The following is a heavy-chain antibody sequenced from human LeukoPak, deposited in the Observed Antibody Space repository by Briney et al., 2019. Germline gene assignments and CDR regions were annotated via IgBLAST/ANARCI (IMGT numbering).Heavy chain of an antibody. V-gene: IGHV4-34*01. CDR2: INHSGRT. CDR1: GGSFSDYF. Sequence: SETLSLTCAVYGGSFSDYFWGWIRQPPGKGLEWIGEINHSGRTYYNPSLKSRVTISVDTSKNQFSLNLSSVTAADTAVYYCARDVVVIPAAIHYGMDVWGQGTTVTVSS. D-gene: IGHD2-2*01. CDR3: ARDVVVIPAAIHYGMDV. J-gene: IGHJ6*02.